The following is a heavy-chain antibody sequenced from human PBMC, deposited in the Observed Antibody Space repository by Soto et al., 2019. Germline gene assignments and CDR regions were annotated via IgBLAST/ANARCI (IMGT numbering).Heavy chain of an antibody. D-gene: IGHD3-10*01. CDR3: ARKDYYGAGVYYFDH. CDR2: INAANGDT. J-gene: IGHJ4*02. V-gene: IGHV1-3*01. Sequence: ASVKVSSRAAGYTFTTSPMHWVRQAPGQRLEWMGWINAANGDTGSSQKFHDRVTFTRDASATTVYMELSSLTSEGTAVYYCARKDYYGAGVYYFDHWGQGTLVTVSS. CDR1: GYTFTTSP.